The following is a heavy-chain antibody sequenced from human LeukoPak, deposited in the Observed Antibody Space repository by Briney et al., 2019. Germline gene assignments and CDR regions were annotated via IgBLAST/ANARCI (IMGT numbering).Heavy chain of an antibody. V-gene: IGHV4-34*01. Sequence: SETLSLTCAVYGGSFSGYYWSWIRQPPGKGLEWIGEINHSGSTNYNPSLKSRVTISVDTSKNQFSLKLSSVTAADTAVYYCAREAPLYYYDSSGYYDAFDIWGQGTMVTVSS. D-gene: IGHD3-22*01. CDR2: INHSGST. CDR1: GGSFSGYY. J-gene: IGHJ3*02. CDR3: AREAPLYYYDSSGYYDAFDI.